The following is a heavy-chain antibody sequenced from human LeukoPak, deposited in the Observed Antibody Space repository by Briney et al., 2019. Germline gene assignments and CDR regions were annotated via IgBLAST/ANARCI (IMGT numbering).Heavy chain of an antibody. V-gene: IGHV3-53*01. CDR1: GFTVSSNY. Sequence: GGSLRLSCAASGFTVSSNYMSWVRQGPGKGLEWVSVIYSGGSTYYADSVKGRFTISRDNSKNTLYLQMNSLRAEDTAVYYCAGELAVAGTLDYWGQGTLVTVSS. CDR2: IYSGGST. CDR3: AGELAVAGTLDY. D-gene: IGHD6-19*01. J-gene: IGHJ4*02.